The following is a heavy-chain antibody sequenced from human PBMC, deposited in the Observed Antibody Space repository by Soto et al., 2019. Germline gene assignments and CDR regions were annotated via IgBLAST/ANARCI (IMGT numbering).Heavy chain of an antibody. D-gene: IGHD3-9*01. V-gene: IGHV3-66*01. CDR1: GFTVSSNY. J-gene: IGHJ4*02. CDR2: IYSGGST. Sequence: EVQLVESGGGLVQPGGSLRLSCAASGFTVSSNYMSWVRQAPGKGLEWVSVIYSGGSTYYADSVKGRFTISRDNSKNTLYIQMNSLRAEDTAVYDCARDLNRSFDYGGQGTLVTVSS. CDR3: ARDLNRSFDY.